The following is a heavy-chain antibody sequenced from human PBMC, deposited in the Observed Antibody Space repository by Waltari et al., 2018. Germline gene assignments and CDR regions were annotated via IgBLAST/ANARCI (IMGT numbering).Heavy chain of an antibody. V-gene: IGHV3-15*01. D-gene: IGHD2-8*01. J-gene: IGHJ4*02. CDR2: IKSQTCGGTT. CDR1: GLPFSTVW. Sequence: EVRLVESGGGLVKPGESLRISCAASGLPFSTVWMTWVRQDPGKRLEGVGLIKSQTCGGTTEYAAPVKGRVTILIDDSKNTLYLQMDSLKTEDTAVYYCVKMNQMGAFDYLGQGTLVTVSS. CDR3: VKMNQMGAFDY.